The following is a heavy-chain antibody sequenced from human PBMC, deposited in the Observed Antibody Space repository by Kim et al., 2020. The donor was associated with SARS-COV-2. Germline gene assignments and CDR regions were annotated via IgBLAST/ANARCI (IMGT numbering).Heavy chain of an antibody. CDR3: ANTWGEVGATYFDY. Sequence: GGSLRLSCAASGFTFSSYGMHWVRQAPGKGLEWVAVISYYGSNKYYADSVKGRFTISRDNSKNTLYLQMNSLRAEDTAVYYCANTWGEVGATYFDYWGQGTLVTVSS. D-gene: IGHD1-26*01. CDR2: ISYYGSNK. CDR1: GFTFSSYG. V-gene: IGHV3-30*18. J-gene: IGHJ4*02.